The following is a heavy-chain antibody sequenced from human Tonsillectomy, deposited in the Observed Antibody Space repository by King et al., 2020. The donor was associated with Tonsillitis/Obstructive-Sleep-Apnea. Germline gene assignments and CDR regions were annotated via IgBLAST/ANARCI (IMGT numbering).Heavy chain of an antibody. CDR3: ARDVESHWNFGYFEH. V-gene: IGHV3-21*01. CDR1: GFTFSSYT. CDR2: MSSSSSYI. Sequence: VQLVESGGGLVKPGGSLRLSCAASGFTFSSYTMNWVRQAPGKGLEWVSSMSSSSSYIFYADSVKDRFTISRENAKNSLYLQMNSLRVEDTAVYYCARDVESHWNFGYFEHWGQGTLVTVSS. J-gene: IGHJ1*01. D-gene: IGHD1-7*01.